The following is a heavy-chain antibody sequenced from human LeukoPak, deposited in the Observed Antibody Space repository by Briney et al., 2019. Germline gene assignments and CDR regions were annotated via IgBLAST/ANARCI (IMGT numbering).Heavy chain of an antibody. Sequence: SETLSLTCTVSGGSISSYYWSWIRQPPGKGLEWIGYIYYSGSTNYNPSLKSRVSISVDKSKNQSSLKLTSVTAADTAVYYCARGVPVEDIVVVPAAWAGDAFDIWGQGTMVTVSS. CDR3: ARGVPVEDIVVVPAAWAGDAFDI. D-gene: IGHD2-2*01. V-gene: IGHV4-59*12. CDR1: GGSISSYY. J-gene: IGHJ3*02. CDR2: IYYSGST.